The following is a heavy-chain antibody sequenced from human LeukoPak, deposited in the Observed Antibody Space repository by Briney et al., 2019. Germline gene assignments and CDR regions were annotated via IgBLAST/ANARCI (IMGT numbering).Heavy chain of an antibody. J-gene: IGHJ4*02. CDR3: ARDSLQLLLFDY. CDR1: GYTFTSYY. D-gene: IGHD2-15*01. CDR2: VNPSGGST. Sequence: ASVKVSCKASGYTFTSYYMHWVRQAPGQGLEWMVIVNPSGGSTSYAQKFQGRVTVTRDTSTSTVYMELSSLRSEDTAVYYCARDSLQLLLFDYWGQGTLVTVSS. V-gene: IGHV1-46*03.